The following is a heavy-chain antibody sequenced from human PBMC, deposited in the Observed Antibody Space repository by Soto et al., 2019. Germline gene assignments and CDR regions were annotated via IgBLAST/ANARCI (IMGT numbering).Heavy chain of an antibody. CDR3: LSFGGDCPASYYYYTMDV. Sequence: GSLRLSCAASGSTFSSYGMHWVRQAPGKGLEWVAFIWYDGSVKYFPDSVKGRFTISRDNSKNTLYLQMSSLRVEDTAVYFCLSFGGDCPASYYYYTMDVWGQGTTVTVSS. J-gene: IGHJ6*02. V-gene: IGHV3-33*03. CDR1: GSTFSSYG. D-gene: IGHD2-21*02. CDR2: IWYDGSVK.